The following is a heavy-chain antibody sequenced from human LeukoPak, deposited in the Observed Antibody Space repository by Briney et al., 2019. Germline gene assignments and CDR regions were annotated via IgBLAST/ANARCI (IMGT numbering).Heavy chain of an antibody. CDR1: GFTFSSYA. Sequence: PGGSLRLSCAASGFTFSSYAMHWVRQAPGKGLEWVAVIPYDGSNKYYADSVKGRFTISRDNSKNTLYLQMNSLRAEDTAVYYCARGRNDYGSGSYYQIYPFDYWGQGTLVTVSS. J-gene: IGHJ4*02. CDR2: IPYDGSNK. CDR3: ARGRNDYGSGSYYQIYPFDY. D-gene: IGHD3-10*01. V-gene: IGHV3-30-3*01.